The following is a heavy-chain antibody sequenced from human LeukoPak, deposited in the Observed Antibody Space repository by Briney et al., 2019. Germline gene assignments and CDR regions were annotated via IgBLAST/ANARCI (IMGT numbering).Heavy chain of an antibody. CDR3: AQDAAFFDY. V-gene: IGHV3-23*01. J-gene: IGHJ4*02. D-gene: IGHD3-3*02. Sequence: GGSLRLSCAASGFTFSTYAMAWVRQAPGKGLEWVSAITASGGSTYYAYYADSVKGRFTISRDNSKNTLYLQMNSLRAEDTAVYYCAQDAAFFDYWGQGTLVTVSS. CDR2: ITASGGSTYYA. CDR1: GFTFSTYA.